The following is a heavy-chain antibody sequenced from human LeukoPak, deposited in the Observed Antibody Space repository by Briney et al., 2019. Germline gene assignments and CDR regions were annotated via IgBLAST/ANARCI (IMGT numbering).Heavy chain of an antibody. Sequence: GGSLRLSCAVSGFTFSSYAMSWVRQAPGKGLEWISTISGSAATTYYADSVKGRFTISRDNAKNSLYLQMNSLRAEDTAVYYCARDFWAAFDPWGQGTLVTVSS. CDR3: ARDFWAAFDP. J-gene: IGHJ5*02. CDR2: ISGSAATT. D-gene: IGHD3-3*01. CDR1: GFTFSSYA. V-gene: IGHV3-23*01.